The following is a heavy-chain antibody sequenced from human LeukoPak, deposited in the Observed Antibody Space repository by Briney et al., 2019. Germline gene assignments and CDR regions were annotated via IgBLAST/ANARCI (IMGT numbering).Heavy chain of an antibody. CDR1: GGSFSGYY. CDR2: IYHSGRT. V-gene: IGHV4-59*01. D-gene: IGHD2-2*01. Sequence: SETLSLTCAVYGGSFSGYYWSWIRQPPGKGLEWIGYIYHSGRTNYNPSLKSRVTISVDTSKNQFSLKLSSVTAADTAVYYCARESGYCSSTSCYHEYYFDYWGQGTLVTVSS. J-gene: IGHJ4*02. CDR3: ARESGYCSSTSCYHEYYFDY.